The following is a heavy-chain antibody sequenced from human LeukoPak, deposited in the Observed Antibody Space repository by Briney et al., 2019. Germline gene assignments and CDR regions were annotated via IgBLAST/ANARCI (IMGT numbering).Heavy chain of an antibody. D-gene: IGHD3-10*01. CDR3: ARGEYGSGSSQPFGY. CDR1: GYTFTSYY. J-gene: IGHJ4*02. Sequence: GASVKVSCKASGYTFTSYYIHWVRQAPGQGLEWMGTMNPSGGTTSYAQKLQGKITMTRDTSTSTVYMELSSLRSEDTALYYCARGEYGSGSSQPFGYWGQGTLVTVSS. CDR2: MNPSGGTT. V-gene: IGHV1-46*01.